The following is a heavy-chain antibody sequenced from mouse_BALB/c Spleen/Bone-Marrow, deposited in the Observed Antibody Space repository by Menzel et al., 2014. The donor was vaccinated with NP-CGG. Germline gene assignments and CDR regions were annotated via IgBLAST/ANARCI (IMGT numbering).Heavy chain of an antibody. CDR2: ISGGGSYT. J-gene: IGHJ3*01. CDR1: GFSFNSYG. CDR3: ARHAYYDQTEVSFVY. D-gene: IGHD2-4*01. V-gene: IGHV5-9-2*01. Sequence: EVKLVESGGGLVKSGGSLKPSCAASGFSFNSYGMSWVRQTPEKRLEWVATISGGGSYTFYPDSVKGRFTISRDNAKNNLYLHLSSLRSEDTALYYCARHAYYDQTEVSFVYWGQGTLVTVSA.